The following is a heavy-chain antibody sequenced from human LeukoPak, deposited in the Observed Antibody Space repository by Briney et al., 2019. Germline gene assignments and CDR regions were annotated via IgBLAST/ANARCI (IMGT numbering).Heavy chain of an antibody. D-gene: IGHD6-19*01. Sequence: PSETLSLTCTVSGGSISSSSYYWGWIRQPPGKGLEWIGSIYYSGSTYYNPSLKSRVTISVDTSKNQVSLKLSSVTAADTAVYYCARGAGIAVAGTDGWWGQGTLVTVSS. CDR2: IYYSGST. CDR1: GGSISSSSYY. J-gene: IGHJ4*02. CDR3: ARGAGIAVAGTDGW. V-gene: IGHV4-39*01.